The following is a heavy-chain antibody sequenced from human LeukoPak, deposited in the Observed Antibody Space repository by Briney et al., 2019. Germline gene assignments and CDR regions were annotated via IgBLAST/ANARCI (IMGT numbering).Heavy chain of an antibody. CDR3: ANDVVG. D-gene: IGHD2-21*01. CDR2: IKQDGSEK. V-gene: IGHV3-7*05. J-gene: IGHJ4*02. CDR1: GFTFSNYW. Sequence: HPGGSLRLSCAASGFTFSNYWMGWIRQAPAKGLEWVANIKQDGSEKYYVDSVKGRFTISRDNAKNSLFLQMNTLRAEDTAVYYCANDVVGWGQGTLVTVSS.